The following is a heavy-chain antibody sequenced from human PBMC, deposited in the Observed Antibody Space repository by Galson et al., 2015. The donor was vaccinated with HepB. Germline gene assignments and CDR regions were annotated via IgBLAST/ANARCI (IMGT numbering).Heavy chain of an antibody. Sequence: QSGAEVKKPGESLKISCKGSGYSFTSYWIGWVRQMPGKGLEWMGRIDPSDSYTNYSPSFQGHVTISADKSISTAYLQWSSLKASDTAMYYCARAGNDYGDSYWFDYWGQGSRVTVSP. CDR1: GYSFTSYW. J-gene: IGHJ4*02. CDR3: ARAGNDYGDSYWFDY. CDR2: IDPSDSYT. D-gene: IGHD4-17*01. V-gene: IGHV5-10-1*01.